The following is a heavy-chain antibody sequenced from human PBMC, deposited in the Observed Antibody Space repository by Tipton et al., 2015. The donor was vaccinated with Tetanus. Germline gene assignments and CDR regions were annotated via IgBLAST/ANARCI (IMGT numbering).Heavy chain of an antibody. V-gene: IGHV4-30-4*01. CDR3: ARANNEFPKKGPVDF. Sequence: TLSLTCTVSGGSISSADYYWSWIRQPPGKGLEWIGYVSDSGSTYSNPSLRSRIIISVDTSKNQFSLILSSVTAADTAVYYCARANNEFPKKGPVDFWGQGALVIVSS. D-gene: IGHD1-1*01. CDR1: GGSISSADYY. J-gene: IGHJ4*02. CDR2: VSDSGST.